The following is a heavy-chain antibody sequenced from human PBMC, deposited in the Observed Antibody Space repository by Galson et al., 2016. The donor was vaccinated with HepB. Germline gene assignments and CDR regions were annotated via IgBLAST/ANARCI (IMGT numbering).Heavy chain of an antibody. D-gene: IGHD3-10*01. CDR1: GFTFHDYA. Sequence: SLRLSCAASGFTFHDYAMNWVRQAPGKGLEWVSHISWNSGTTAYADSVRGRFTISRDNARSSLYLQMNNLRSDDTALYFCAKVGGWSGEFFTDWGQGNLVTVSS. CDR3: AKVGGWSGEFFTD. CDR2: ISWNSGTT. J-gene: IGHJ4*02. V-gene: IGHV3-9*01.